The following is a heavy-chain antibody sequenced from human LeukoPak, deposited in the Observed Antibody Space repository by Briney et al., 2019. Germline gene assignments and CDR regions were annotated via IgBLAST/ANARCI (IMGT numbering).Heavy chain of an antibody. V-gene: IGHV1-2*02. CDR3: ARNGGSYEVPYFDY. D-gene: IGHD1-26*01. CDR2: INPNSGGT. J-gene: IGHJ4*02. CDR1: GYTFTGYY. Sequence: ASVKVSCKASGYTFTGYYMHWVRQAPGQGLEWMGWINPNSGGTNSAQKFQGRVTMTRDTSISTAYMELSRLRSDDTAVYCCARNGGSYEVPYFDYWGQGTLVTVSS.